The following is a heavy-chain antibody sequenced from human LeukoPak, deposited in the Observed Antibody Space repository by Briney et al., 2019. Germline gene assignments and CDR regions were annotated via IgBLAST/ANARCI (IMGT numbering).Heavy chain of an antibody. CDR3: ARGSYYYDSSGYNELFDY. CDR2: ISYDGSNK. CDR1: GFTFSSYA. Sequence: GRSLRLSCAASGFTFSSYAMHWVRQAPGKGLEWVAVISYDGSNKYYADSVKGRFTISRDNSKNTLYLQMNSLRAEDTAVYYCARGSYYYDSSGYNELFDYWGQGTLVTVSS. J-gene: IGHJ4*02. V-gene: IGHV3-30-3*01. D-gene: IGHD3-22*01.